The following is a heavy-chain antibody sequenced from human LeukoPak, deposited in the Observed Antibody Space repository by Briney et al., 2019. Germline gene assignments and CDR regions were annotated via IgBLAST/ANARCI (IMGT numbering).Heavy chain of an antibody. CDR1: GYTFTNYY. CDR2: INPNSGGT. V-gene: IGHV1-2*02. CDR3: ARDLGTYYMDV. Sequence: ASVKVSCKASGYTFTNYYMHWVRHAPGQGLEWMGWINPNSGGTNYAQNFQGRVTMTRDTSISTAFLELSSLRSDDTAVYYCARDLGTYYMDVWGKGTTVTVSS. D-gene: IGHD3-16*01. J-gene: IGHJ6*03.